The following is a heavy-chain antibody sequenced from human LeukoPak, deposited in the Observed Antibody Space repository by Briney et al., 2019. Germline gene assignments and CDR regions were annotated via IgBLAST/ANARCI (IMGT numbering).Heavy chain of an antibody. J-gene: IGHJ4*02. Sequence: PGGSLRLSCGASGFRLNNAWMSWVRQAPGKGLEWVGRIKSKTDGETIDYAAPVRGRSTISRDDSKNMVYLVMNNLKTEDTAVYYCTTSYYDSSGFRAWGQGTLVTVSS. CDR3: TTSYYDSSGFRA. CDR1: GFRLNNAW. D-gene: IGHD3-22*01. CDR2: IKSKTDGETI. V-gene: IGHV3-15*01.